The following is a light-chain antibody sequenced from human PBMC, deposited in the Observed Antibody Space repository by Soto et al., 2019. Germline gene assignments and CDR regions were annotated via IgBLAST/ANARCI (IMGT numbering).Light chain of an antibody. CDR2: AAS. CDR1: QGISSY. V-gene: IGKV1-9*01. CDR3: QQYDSYPRT. J-gene: IGKJ1*01. Sequence: IQLTQSPSSLSASVGDRVTITCRASQGISSYLAWYQQKPGKAPKLLIYAASPLQSGVPSRFSGSPSRTSFTLTIRCLQSEDFATYYCQQYDSYPRTFGQGTKV.